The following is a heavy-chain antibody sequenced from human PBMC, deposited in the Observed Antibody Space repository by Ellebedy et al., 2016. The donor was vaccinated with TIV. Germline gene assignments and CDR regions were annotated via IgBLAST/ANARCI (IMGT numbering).Heavy chain of an antibody. CDR1: GYTFTGYY. CDR3: ATYDSSGWWFDP. J-gene: IGHJ5*02. Sequence: ASVKVSCXASGYTFTGYYMHWLRQAPGQGLEWMGGINPSSGAPKYAQNFQGRLTVTRDMSITTAYMELTRLTSDDTAVYYCATYDSSGWWFDPWGQGTLVTVSS. CDR2: INPSSGAP. V-gene: IGHV1-2*02. D-gene: IGHD3-22*01.